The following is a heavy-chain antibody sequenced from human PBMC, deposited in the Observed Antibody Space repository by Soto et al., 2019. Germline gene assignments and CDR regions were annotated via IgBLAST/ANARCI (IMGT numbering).Heavy chain of an antibody. D-gene: IGHD2-2*01. CDR2: IYYSGST. Sequence: PSETLSLTCTVSGGSISSYYWSWIRQPPGKGLEWIGYIYYSGSTNYNPSLKSRVTISLDTSKNQFSLKLSSVTAADTAVYYCARVGCSSSSWCYYYMDVWGKGTTVTVSS. CDR1: GGSISSYY. J-gene: IGHJ6*03. V-gene: IGHV4-59*01. CDR3: ARVGCSSSSWCYYYMDV.